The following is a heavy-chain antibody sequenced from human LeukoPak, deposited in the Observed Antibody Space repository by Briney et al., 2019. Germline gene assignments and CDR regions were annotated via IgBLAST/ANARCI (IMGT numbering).Heavy chain of an antibody. Sequence: GGSLRLSCAASGFTFSSYSMNWVRQAPGKGLEWVSYISSSSSTIYYADSVKGRFTISRDNAKNSLYLQMNSLRAEDTAVYYCARESYYDSSGYYYYFDYWGQGTLVTVSS. CDR2: ISSSSSTI. CDR1: GFTFSSYS. V-gene: IGHV3-48*01. CDR3: ARESYYDSSGYYYYFDY. D-gene: IGHD3-22*01. J-gene: IGHJ4*02.